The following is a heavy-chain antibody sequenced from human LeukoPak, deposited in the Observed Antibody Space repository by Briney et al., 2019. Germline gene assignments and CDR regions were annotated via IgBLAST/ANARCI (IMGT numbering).Heavy chain of an antibody. CDR1: RGSFSGYY. CDR3: ARRRDCTGGVCYTRLRVWFDP. V-gene: IGHV4-34*01. J-gene: IGHJ5*02. Sequence: SETLSLTCAVYRGSFSGYYWSWIRQPPGKGLEWIGEINHSGSTNYNPSLTSRVTISVDTSKNQLSLKLSAVTAADTAVYYCARRRDCTGGVCYTRLRVWFDPWGQGTLVTVSS. D-gene: IGHD2-8*02. CDR2: INHSGST.